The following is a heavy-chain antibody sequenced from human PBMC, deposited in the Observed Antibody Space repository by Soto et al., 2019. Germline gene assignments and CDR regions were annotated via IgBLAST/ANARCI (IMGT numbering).Heavy chain of an antibody. D-gene: IGHD2-15*01. CDR3: ARAFRYCSGGSCRPGGMDV. J-gene: IGHJ6*02. CDR1: GGSISSYY. CDR2: IYTSGST. V-gene: IGHV4-4*07. Sequence: TSETLSLTCTVSGGSISSYYWSWIRQPAGKGLEWIGRIYTSGSTNYNPSLKSRVTMSVDTSKNQFSLKLSSVTAADTAVYYCARAFRYCSGGSCRPGGMDVWGQGTTVTVSS.